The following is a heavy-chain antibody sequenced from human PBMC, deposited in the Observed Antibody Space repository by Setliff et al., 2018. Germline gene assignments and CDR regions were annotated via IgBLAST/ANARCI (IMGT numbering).Heavy chain of an antibody. Sequence: SETLSLTCTVSGYSISSGYIWGWIRQPPGKGLEWVGNIGHTGSINYNPSLKSRLTVSRDTSKNQVSLKLNSVTATDTAVYCCARDLGHGGDSDYWGQGILVTVSS. V-gene: IGHV4-38-2*02. CDR1: GYSISSGYI. J-gene: IGHJ4*02. CDR2: IGHTGSI. CDR3: ARDLGHGGDSDY. D-gene: IGHD2-21*02.